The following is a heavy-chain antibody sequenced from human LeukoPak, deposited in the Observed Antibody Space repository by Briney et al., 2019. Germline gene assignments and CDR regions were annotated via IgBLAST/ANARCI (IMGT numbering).Heavy chain of an antibody. D-gene: IGHD6-19*01. CDR3: AVAGPYYFDY. Sequence: PSETLSLTCAVYGGSFSGYYWSWIRQPPGKGLEWIGEINHSGSTNYNPSLKSRVTISVDTSKNQFSLKLSSVTAADTAVYYCAVAGPYYFDYWGQGTLVTVSS. V-gene: IGHV4-34*01. J-gene: IGHJ4*02. CDR1: GGSFSGYY. CDR2: INHSGST.